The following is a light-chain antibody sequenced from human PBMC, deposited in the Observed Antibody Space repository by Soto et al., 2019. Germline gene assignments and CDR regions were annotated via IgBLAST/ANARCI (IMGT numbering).Light chain of an antibody. Sequence: DIQTTQSPSSLSASVGDRVTITCQASQDISNYLNWYQQKPGKAPKLLIYDASNLETGVPSRFSGSGSGTDFTFTIISLQPQDIGTYYCQQYDNLPITFGQGTKVEIE. V-gene: IGKV1-33*01. CDR3: QQYDNLPIT. CDR1: QDISNY. CDR2: DAS. J-gene: IGKJ1*01.